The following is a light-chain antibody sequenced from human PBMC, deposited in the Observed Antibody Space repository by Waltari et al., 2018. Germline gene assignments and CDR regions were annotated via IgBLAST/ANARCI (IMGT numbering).Light chain of an antibody. J-gene: IGLJ3*02. V-gene: IGLV2-23*01. CDR3: CSYAGSYTWV. CDR2: DDN. CDR1: SSDVGNYNL. Sequence: QSALTQPASVSGSPGQSITLSCTGPSSDVGNYNLLSWYQQYPGKAPKVMIYDDNRRPSGVSDRFSGSKSGNTASLTISGVQAEDEADYYCCSYAGSYTWVFGGGTKLTVL.